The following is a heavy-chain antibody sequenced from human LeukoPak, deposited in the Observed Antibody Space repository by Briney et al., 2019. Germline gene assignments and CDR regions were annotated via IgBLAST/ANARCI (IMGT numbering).Heavy chain of an antibody. CDR2: ISSSSTI. CDR3: ARELWFGDSAFDI. J-gene: IGHJ3*02. D-gene: IGHD3-10*01. CDR1: GFTFSSYS. V-gene: IGHV3-48*01. Sequence: GGSLRLSCAASGFTFSSYSMNWVRQAPGKGLEWVSYISSSSTIYYADSVKGRFTISRDNAKNSLYLQMNSLRAEDTAVYYCARELWFGDSAFDIWGQGTMVTVSS.